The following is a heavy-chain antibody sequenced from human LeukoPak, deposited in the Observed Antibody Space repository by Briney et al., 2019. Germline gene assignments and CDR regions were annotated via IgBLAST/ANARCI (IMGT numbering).Heavy chain of an antibody. V-gene: IGHV3-23*01. J-gene: IGHJ3*02. CDR3: AKDHSWDSSGYDRLWDHTDAFDI. D-gene: IGHD3-22*01. Sequence: GGSLRPSCAASGFTFRNNAMSWVRQAPGKGLEGVSIISGGGEGTYYADSVKGRFSISRDNSKNTLYLQMNSLRAEDTVVYYCAKDHSWDSSGYDRLWDHTDAFDIWGQGTMVTVSS. CDR1: GFTFRNNA. CDR2: ISGGGEGT.